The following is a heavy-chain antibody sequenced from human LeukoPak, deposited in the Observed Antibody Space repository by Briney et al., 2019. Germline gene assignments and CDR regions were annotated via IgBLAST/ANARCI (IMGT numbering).Heavy chain of an antibody. J-gene: IGHJ4*02. CDR2: IYSGGST. V-gene: IGHV3-53*01. Sequence: GGSLRLSCAASGFAFSNNYMSWVRQAPGKGLEWVSVIYSGGSTYYADSVKGRFTISRDTSRNTLYLQMNSLRVEDTAVYYCARDVLDSGGYLNPSQYWGQGTLVIVSS. D-gene: IGHD2-15*01. CDR1: GFAFSNNY. CDR3: ARDVLDSGGYLNPSQY.